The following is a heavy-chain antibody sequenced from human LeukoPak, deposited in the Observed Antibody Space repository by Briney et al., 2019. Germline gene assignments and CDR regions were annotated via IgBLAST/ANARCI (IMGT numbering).Heavy chain of an antibody. Sequence: GGSLRLSCADSGVTFSKYEMNWVRQAPGKGLQWISYISSSGGTIYYADAVKGRFTISRDDAKNSLFLQMNSLRVEDTAAYYCARHRYYFDFWGQGTLVTVSP. CDR2: ISSSGGTI. CDR3: ARHRYYFDF. J-gene: IGHJ4*02. V-gene: IGHV3-48*03. CDR1: GVTFSKYE. D-gene: IGHD2-15*01.